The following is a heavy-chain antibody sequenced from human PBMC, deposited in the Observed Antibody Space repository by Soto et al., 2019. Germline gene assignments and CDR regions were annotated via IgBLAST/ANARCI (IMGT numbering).Heavy chain of an antibody. J-gene: IGHJ6*02. CDR1: GFAFSSYG. V-gene: IGHV3-30*18. D-gene: IGHD2-15*01. CDR2: ISYDGSNK. CDR3: AKDHVDIVVVVAATPYYYGMDV. Sequence: PGGSLRLSCAASGFAFSSYGMHWVRQAPGKGLEWVAVISYDGSNKYYADSVKGRFTISRDNSKNTLYLQMNSLRAEDTAVYYCAKDHVDIVVVVAATPYYYGMDVWGQGTTVTVSS.